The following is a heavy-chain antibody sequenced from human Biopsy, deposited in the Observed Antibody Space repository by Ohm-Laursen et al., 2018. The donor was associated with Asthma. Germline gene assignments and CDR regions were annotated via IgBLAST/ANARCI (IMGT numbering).Heavy chain of an antibody. CDR2: IKQDGSEK. CDR1: GFSFNSYG. Sequence: FLRLSCTASGFSFNSYGMHWVRQAPGKGLEWVANIKQDGSEKYYVDSVKGRFTIFRDNAKNSLYLQMNSLRAEDTAVYYCARDTRPNWFDPWGQGTLVTVSS. D-gene: IGHD3-3*01. J-gene: IGHJ5*02. CDR3: ARDTRPNWFDP. V-gene: IGHV3-7*05.